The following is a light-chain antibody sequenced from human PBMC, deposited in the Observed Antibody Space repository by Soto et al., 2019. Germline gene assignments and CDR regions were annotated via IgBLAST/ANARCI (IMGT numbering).Light chain of an antibody. CDR1: QSISSY. CDR3: DKGYSTPWT. Sequence: DIQMTQSPSSLSASVGDRVTITCPASQSISSYLTWYQQKPGKAPKLLIYAASSLQSGVPSRFSGSGAGTDCTLSISSLQPEDFATYDCDKGYSTPWTCGQGTKVEIK. CDR2: AAS. V-gene: IGKV1-39*01. J-gene: IGKJ1*01.